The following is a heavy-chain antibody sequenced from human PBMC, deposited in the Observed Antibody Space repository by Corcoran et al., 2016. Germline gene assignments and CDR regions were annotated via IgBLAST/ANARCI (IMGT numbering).Heavy chain of an antibody. CDR1: AYSFTSYW. CDR3: ATLGAAGGNACDI. V-gene: IGHV5-51*01. Sequence: EVQLVQSGAEVQKPGESLKISCKGSAYSFTSYWYGWVLQMPGKGLEWMWIIYPGDSDNRYSPSFQGQVTISADKSISTAYLQWRSLTASDTAMYYCATLGAAGGNACDIWGQGTMVTVSS. J-gene: IGHJ3*02. D-gene: IGHD2-8*02. CDR2: IYPGDSDN.